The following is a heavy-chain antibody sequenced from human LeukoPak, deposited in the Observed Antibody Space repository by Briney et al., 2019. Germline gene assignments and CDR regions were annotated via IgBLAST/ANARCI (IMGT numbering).Heavy chain of an antibody. CDR1: GFTFSNYG. V-gene: IGHV3-30*18. CDR3: ANRIAATGVVY. CDR2: ISYDESSK. J-gene: IGHJ4*02. Sequence: AGGSLRLSCAASGFTFSNYGMHWVRQAPGKGLEWVAVISYDESSKYYADSVKSRFTISRDNSKNTLYLQMNSLRGEDTAVYYCANRIAATGVVYWGQGTLVTVSS. D-gene: IGHD6-13*01.